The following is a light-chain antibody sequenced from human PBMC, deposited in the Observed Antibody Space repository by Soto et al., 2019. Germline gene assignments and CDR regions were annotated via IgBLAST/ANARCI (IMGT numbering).Light chain of an antibody. Sequence: QAVVTQPASVSGSPGQSITISCTGTSSDVGGYKYVSWYQQHPGKAPKLMIYEVSNRPSGVSNRFSGSKSGNTASLTISGLQAEDEADYYCSSYGSSSTWLFGGGTKVTVL. V-gene: IGLV2-14*01. CDR2: EVS. CDR3: SSYGSSSTWL. J-gene: IGLJ3*02. CDR1: SSDVGGYKY.